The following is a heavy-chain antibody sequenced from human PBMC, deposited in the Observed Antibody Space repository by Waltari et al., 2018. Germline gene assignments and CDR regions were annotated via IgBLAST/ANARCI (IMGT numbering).Heavy chain of an antibody. CDR3: ARDPTLFGVRQNYFDS. CDR1: GFPPRDNC. CDR2: INQDGET. J-gene: IGHJ4*02. Sequence: EALLVESGGNLVQPGGSLRLTCDASGFPPRDNCASWVRQVPGKGLEWVASINQDGETNYVASVKGRFTISRDNAKKSLVLLLNNLRADDSAIYYCARDPTLFGVRQNYFDSWGQGTLVTVSS. V-gene: IGHV3-7*04. D-gene: IGHD3-3*01.